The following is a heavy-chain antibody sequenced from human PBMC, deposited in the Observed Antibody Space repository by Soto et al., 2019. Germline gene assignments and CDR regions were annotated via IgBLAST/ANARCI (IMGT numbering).Heavy chain of an antibody. D-gene: IGHD3-22*01. CDR2: INAGDGNT. CDR3: TRDYYDNSGYYPKFDY. V-gene: IGHV1-3*01. Sequence: ASVKVSCKASGYTFTYYTVHWVRQAPGQRLEWMGWINAGDGNTKYSPNFQGRVTITKDTSASTVYMELSSLRSEDTAVHFCTRDYYDNSGYYPKFDYWGQGTLVTVSS. CDR1: GYTFTYYT. J-gene: IGHJ4*02.